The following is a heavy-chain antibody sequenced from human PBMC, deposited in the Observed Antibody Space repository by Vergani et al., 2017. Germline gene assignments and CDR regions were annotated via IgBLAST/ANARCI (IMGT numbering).Heavy chain of an antibody. CDR2: ISSSSSYI. Sequence: EVQLLESGGGLVQPGGSLRLSCAASGFTFSSCAMSWVRQAPGKGLEWVSSISSSSSYIYYADSVKGRFTISRDNAKNSLYLQMNSLRAEDTAVYYCASWEGIPAATPGYYYYYYMDVWGKGP. D-gene: IGHD2-2*01. J-gene: IGHJ6*03. CDR1: GFTFSSCA. CDR3: ASWEGIPAATPGYYYYYYMDV. V-gene: IGHV3-21*01.